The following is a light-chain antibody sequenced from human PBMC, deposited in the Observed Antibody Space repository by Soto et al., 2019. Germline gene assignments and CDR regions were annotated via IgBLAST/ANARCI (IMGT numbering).Light chain of an antibody. CDR2: EVS. J-gene: IGLJ1*01. CDR1: SSDVGGYNY. CDR3: SSYTRSSTSYV. Sequence: QSALTQPASVSGSPGQSITISCTGTSSDVGGYNYVSWYQQHPGKAPKLMIYEVSNRPSRVSNRFSGSKSGNTASLTISGLQAEDEADYYCSSYTRSSTSYVFGNGNQLTVL. V-gene: IGLV2-14*01.